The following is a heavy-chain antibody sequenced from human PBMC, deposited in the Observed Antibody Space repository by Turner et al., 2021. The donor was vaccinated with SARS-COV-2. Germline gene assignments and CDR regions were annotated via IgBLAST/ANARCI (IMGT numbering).Heavy chain of an antibody. Sequence: EVQLMESGGGLTQPGGSLRLSCLASGFSFRGYAMGWVCHFPGKGLEWVSSLSGSGESAYYAESVRGRFTISRDNSRNTLHLQMNTLRAGDTALYYCARCGSSGGTPHFDYWGQGIQVTVSS. J-gene: IGHJ4*02. CDR2: LSGSGESA. V-gene: IGHV3-23*01. CDR1: GFSFRGYA. D-gene: IGHD5-12*01. CDR3: ARCGSSGGTPHFDY.